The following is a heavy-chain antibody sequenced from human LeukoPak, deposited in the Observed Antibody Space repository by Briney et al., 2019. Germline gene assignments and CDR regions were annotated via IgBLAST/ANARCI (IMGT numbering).Heavy chain of an antibody. CDR2: INWNGGST. CDR3: ARLVVVVAATPFDY. V-gene: IGHV3-20*04. CDR1: GFTFDDYG. D-gene: IGHD2-15*01. J-gene: IGHJ4*02. Sequence: PGGSLRLSCAASGFTFDDYGMSWVRQAPGKGLEWVSGINWNGGSTGYADSVKGRFTISRDNAKNSLFLQMNSLRAEDTALYYCARLVVVVAATPFDYWGQGTLVTASS.